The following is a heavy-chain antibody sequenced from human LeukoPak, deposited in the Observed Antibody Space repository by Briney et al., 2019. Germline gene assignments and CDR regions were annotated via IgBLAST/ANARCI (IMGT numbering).Heavy chain of an antibody. D-gene: IGHD1-26*01. CDR2: INPSAGST. CDR1: GYIFTSYY. CDR3: ARDVGEELLQLGVGDV. J-gene: IGHJ6*04. Sequence: GASVKVSCKASGYIFTSYYMHWVRQAPGQGLEWMGIINPSAGSTTYAQKFQGRVTMTRDMSTSTVYMELSSLRSEDTAVYYCARDVGEELLQLGVGDVWGKGTTVTVSS. V-gene: IGHV1-46*01.